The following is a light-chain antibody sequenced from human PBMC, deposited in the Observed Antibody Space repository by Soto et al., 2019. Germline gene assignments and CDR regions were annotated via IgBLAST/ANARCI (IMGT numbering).Light chain of an antibody. CDR2: GAS. CDR3: QQYGRSPRT. J-gene: IGKJ1*01. Sequence: EIVLTQSPGTLSLSPGERATLSCRASQSVSSSYFAWYQQKPGQAPRLLIYGASSRATGIPDRFIGSGSGTDFILTISRLEPEDFAVYYCQQYGRSPRTFGQGTKVEIK. CDR1: QSVSSSY. V-gene: IGKV3-20*01.